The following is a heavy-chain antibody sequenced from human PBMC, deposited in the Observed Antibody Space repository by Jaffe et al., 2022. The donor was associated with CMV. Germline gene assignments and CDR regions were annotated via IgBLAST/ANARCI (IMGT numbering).Heavy chain of an antibody. Sequence: QVHLVQSGAEVRRPGASVKISCQASGYTLSAYALHWVRQAPGQRLEWMGWINRDNYYTEYSQEFQGRVTITRDTSANTAYMELSNLRSEDTAMYYCARLPGYCTRRMCFTPEGPSYFDYWGQGTLVTVSS. V-gene: IGHV1-3*01. CDR1: GYTLSAYA. J-gene: IGHJ4*02. D-gene: IGHD2-8*02. CDR3: ARLPGYCTRRMCFTPEGPSYFDY. CDR2: INRDNYYT.